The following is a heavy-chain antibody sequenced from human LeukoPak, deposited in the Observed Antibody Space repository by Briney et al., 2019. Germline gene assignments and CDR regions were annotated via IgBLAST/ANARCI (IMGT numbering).Heavy chain of an antibody. D-gene: IGHD5-12*01. J-gene: IGHJ4*02. CDR2: IKQDGSEK. V-gene: IGHV3-7*05. Sequence: GGSLRLSCAASGFTFSSYWMSWVREAPGRGLEWVANIKQDGSEKNYVDSVKGRFTISRDNAKNSLYLQMNSLRAEDTAVYYCARGQLVATDYWGQGTLVTVSS. CDR1: GFTFSSYW. CDR3: ARGQLVATDY.